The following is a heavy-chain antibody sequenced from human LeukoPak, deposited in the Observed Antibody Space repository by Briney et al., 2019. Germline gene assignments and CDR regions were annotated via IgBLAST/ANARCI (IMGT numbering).Heavy chain of an antibody. V-gene: IGHV3-23*01. Sequence: GGSLRLSCAASGFTFSSEVMTWVRQAPGKGLECVAAINRAGDTSYVDSVKGRFTISRDNSKNMLHLEMNSLRVEDSAVYYCVKDRPRSGWAFDYWGQGTLVTVS. J-gene: IGHJ4*02. D-gene: IGHD6-19*01. CDR1: GFTFSSEV. CDR3: VKDRPRSGWAFDY. CDR2: INRAGDT.